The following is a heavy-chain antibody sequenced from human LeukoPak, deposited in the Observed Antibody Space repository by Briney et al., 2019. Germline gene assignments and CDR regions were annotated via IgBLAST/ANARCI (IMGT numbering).Heavy chain of an antibody. CDR3: ARDYVSSSWYVDY. V-gene: IGHV3-20*04. J-gene: IGHJ4*02. D-gene: IGHD6-13*01. CDR1: GFTFDDYG. Sequence: GGSLRLSCAASGFTFDDYGMSWVRQAPGKGLEWVSGINWNGGSTGYADSVKGRFTISRDNAKNSLYLQMNSLRAEDTALYYWARDYVSSSWYVDYWGQGTLVSVSS. CDR2: INWNGGST.